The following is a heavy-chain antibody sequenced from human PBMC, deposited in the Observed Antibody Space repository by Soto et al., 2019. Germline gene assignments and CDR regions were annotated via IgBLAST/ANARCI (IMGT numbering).Heavy chain of an antibody. CDR2: ISGSGGST. CDR3: ANSALRVMKQQPRGG. V-gene: IGHV3-23*01. Sequence: EVQLLESGGGLVQPGGSLRLSCAASGFTFSSYAMSWVRQAPGKGLEWVSAISGSGGSTYYADSVKGRFTISRDNSKNTLDLQMNSLRAEDTDVYYCANSALRVMKQQPRGGWGQGTLVTVSS. D-gene: IGHD6-13*01. CDR1: GFTFSSYA. J-gene: IGHJ4*02.